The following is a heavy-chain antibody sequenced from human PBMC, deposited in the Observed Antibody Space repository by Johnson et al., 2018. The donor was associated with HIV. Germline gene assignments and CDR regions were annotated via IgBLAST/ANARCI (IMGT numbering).Heavy chain of an antibody. Sequence: VQLVESGGGLVQPGGSLRLSCAASGFTFSSYWMSWVRQAPGKGLELVANIKQDGSEKFYVDSLKGRFTISRDNAKNSLFLQMNSLRAEDTAVYYCARAQGVLVWFRELLFDAFDIWGQGTMVTVSS. V-gene: IGHV3-7*05. CDR3: ARAQGVLVWFRELLFDAFDI. J-gene: IGHJ3*02. CDR1: GFTFSSYW. CDR2: IKQDGSEK. D-gene: IGHD3-10*01.